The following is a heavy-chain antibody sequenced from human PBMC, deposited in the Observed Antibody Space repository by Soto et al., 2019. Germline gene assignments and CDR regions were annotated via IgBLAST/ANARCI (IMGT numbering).Heavy chain of an antibody. CDR1: GFTFSSYG. Sequence: GGSLRLSCAASGFTFSSYGMHWVRQAPGKGLEWVAVISYDGSNKYYADSVKGRFTISRDNSKNTLYLQMNSLRAEDTAVYYCAKDRGSGSYLDYGMDVWGQGTTVTVSS. J-gene: IGHJ6*02. CDR3: AKDRGSGSYLDYGMDV. CDR2: ISYDGSNK. D-gene: IGHD3-10*01. V-gene: IGHV3-30*18.